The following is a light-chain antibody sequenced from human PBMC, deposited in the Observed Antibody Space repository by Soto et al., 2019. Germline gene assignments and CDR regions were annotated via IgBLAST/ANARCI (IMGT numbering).Light chain of an antibody. Sequence: DIQMTQSPSSLSASVGDRVTITCRASQSISSYLNWYQQKPGKAPKLLIYAASSLQSGVPSRFSGSGSGTDFTLTIISLQPEDFATYYCQHYNSYSEAFGQGTKVDIK. CDR3: QHYNSYSEA. J-gene: IGKJ1*01. CDR2: AAS. CDR1: QSISSY. V-gene: IGKV1-39*01.